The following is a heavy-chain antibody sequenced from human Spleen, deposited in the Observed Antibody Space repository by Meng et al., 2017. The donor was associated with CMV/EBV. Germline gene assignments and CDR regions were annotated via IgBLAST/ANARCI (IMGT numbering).Heavy chain of an antibody. CDR2: ISISGRYT. Sequence: GGSLRLSCAASGFVFSDYYMAWIRQAPGTGLEWISYISISGRYTYYADALEGRVTISRDNADNSLYLQLNSLRVEDTAVYYCARFGITTDTDYDAFDFWGQGTVVTVSS. D-gene: IGHD5-12*01. CDR3: ARFGITTDTDYDAFDF. CDR1: GFVFSDYY. J-gene: IGHJ3*01. V-gene: IGHV3-11*01.